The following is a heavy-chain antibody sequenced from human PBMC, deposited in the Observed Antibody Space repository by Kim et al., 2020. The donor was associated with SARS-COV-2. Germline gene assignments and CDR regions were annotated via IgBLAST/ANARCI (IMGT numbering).Heavy chain of an antibody. V-gene: IGHV1-18*01. CDR1: GYTFTSYG. J-gene: IGHJ5*02. CDR3: ASITGIWGGNWFDP. Sequence: ASVKVSCKASGYTFTSYGISWVRQAPGQGLEWMGWISAYNGNTNYAQKLQGRVTMTTDTSTSTAYMELRSLRSDDTAVYYCASITGIWGGNWFDPWGQGTLVTVSS. D-gene: IGHD1-20*01. CDR2: ISAYNGNT.